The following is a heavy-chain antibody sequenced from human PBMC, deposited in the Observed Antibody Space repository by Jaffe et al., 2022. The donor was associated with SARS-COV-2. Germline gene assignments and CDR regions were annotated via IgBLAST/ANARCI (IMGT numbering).Heavy chain of an antibody. CDR1: GYSISSGYS. Sequence: QVQLQESGPGLVKPSETLSLTCTVSGYSISSGYSWGWIRQPPGKGLEWIGSIHHSGSTYYNPSLKSRVTMSVDTSKNHFSLRLSSVTAADTAVYYCARKAGVRGIFITVDYWGQGTLVTVSS. V-gene: IGHV4-38-2*02. D-gene: IGHD3-10*01. J-gene: IGHJ4*02. CDR3: ARKAGVRGIFITVDY. CDR2: IHHSGST.